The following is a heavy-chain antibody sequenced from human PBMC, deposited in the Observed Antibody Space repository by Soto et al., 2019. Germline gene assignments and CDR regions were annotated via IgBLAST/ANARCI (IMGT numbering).Heavy chain of an antibody. CDR2: ISYDGSNK. CDR1: GFTFSSYA. V-gene: IGHV3-30-3*01. CDR3: ARAGPVDRFDY. Sequence: GGSLRLSCAASGFTFSSYAMHWVRQAPGKGLEWVAVISYDGSNKYYADSVKGRFTISRDNAKNTLYLQMNSLRAEDTAVYYCARAGPVDRFDYWGQGTLVTVSS. J-gene: IGHJ4*02. D-gene: IGHD5-12*01.